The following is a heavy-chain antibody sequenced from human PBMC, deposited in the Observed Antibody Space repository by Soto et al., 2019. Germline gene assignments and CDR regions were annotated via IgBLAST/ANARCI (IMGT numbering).Heavy chain of an antibody. V-gene: IGHV4-31*03. J-gene: IGHJ6*03. CDR2: IYYSGGT. CDR3: ARKDSGYADYMDV. D-gene: IGHD5-12*01. Sequence: QVQLQESGPGLVKPSRTLSLTSTFPGGPISRGGYNWGGIRQHPGKGLEWIGYIYYSGGTYYNPSLKSRVTISVDTSENQFSLRLSSVTAADTAVYYCARKDSGYADYMDVWGKGTTVTVSS. CDR1: GGPISRGGYN.